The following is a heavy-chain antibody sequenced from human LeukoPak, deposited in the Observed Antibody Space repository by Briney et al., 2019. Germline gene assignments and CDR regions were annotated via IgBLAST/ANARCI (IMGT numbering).Heavy chain of an antibody. CDR3: ARDRFPYYYDSSGYYYFDY. Sequence: SVKVSCKASGGTFSSYAISWVRQAPGQGVEWMGGIIPIFGTANYAQKFQGRVTITTDESTSTAYMELSSLRSEDTAVYYCARDRFPYYYDSSGYYYFDYWGQGTLVTVSS. V-gene: IGHV1-69*05. CDR2: IIPIFGTA. J-gene: IGHJ4*02. D-gene: IGHD3-22*01. CDR1: GGTFSSYA.